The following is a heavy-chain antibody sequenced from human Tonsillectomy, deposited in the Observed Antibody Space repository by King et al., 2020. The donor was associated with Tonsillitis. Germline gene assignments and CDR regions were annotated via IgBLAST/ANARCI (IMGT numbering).Heavy chain of an antibody. D-gene: IGHD3-3*01. CDR3: AREAEDFWSGYYIAY. CDR2: INPNSGGT. Sequence: VQLVESGAEVKKPGASVKVSCKASGYTCIGYYLHWVRQAPGQGLAWMGWINPNSGGTNYAQKFQGRVTLTRDTSISTAYMELTRLRSYDTAVYYCAREAEDFWSGYYIAYWGQGTLITVSS. J-gene: IGHJ4*02. V-gene: IGHV1-2*02. CDR1: GYTCIGYY.